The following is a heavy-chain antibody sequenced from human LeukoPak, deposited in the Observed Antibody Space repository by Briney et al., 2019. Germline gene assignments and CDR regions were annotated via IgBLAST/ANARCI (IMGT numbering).Heavy chain of an antibody. Sequence: SETLSLTCTVSGGSISSYYWSWIRQPAGKGLEWIGRIYTSGSTNYSPSLKSRVTMSVDTSKNQFSLKLSSVTAADTAVYYCARVEEYSGSYGGFDYWGQGTLVTVSS. J-gene: IGHJ4*02. V-gene: IGHV4-4*07. CDR3: ARVEEYSGSYGGFDY. CDR2: IYTSGST. D-gene: IGHD1-26*01. CDR1: GGSISSYY.